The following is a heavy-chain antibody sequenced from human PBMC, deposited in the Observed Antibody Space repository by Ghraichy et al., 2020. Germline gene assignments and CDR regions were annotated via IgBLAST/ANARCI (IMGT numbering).Heavy chain of an antibody. CDR1: GGSISGYY. V-gene: IGHV4-59*01. CDR3: ARGERAFDY. J-gene: IGHJ4*02. Sequence: SETLSLTCTVSGGSISGYYWNWIRQPPGKGLEWIGYIFYSGGTNYNPSLKSRVTISKDTSKNQFSLKLSSVTAADTAVYYCARGERAFDYWGQGTLVTVSS. D-gene: IGHD1-26*01. CDR2: IFYSGGT.